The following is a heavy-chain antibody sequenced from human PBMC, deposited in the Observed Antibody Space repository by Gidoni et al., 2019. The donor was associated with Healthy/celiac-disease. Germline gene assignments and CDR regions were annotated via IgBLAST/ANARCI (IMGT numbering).Heavy chain of an antibody. V-gene: IGHV3-64D*06. J-gene: IGHJ5*02. Sequence: EVQLVESGGGLVQPGGSLRLSCSAAGFTFRSYAMHWVRQAPGKGLEYVSAISSNGGSTYYADSVKGRFTISRDNSKNTLYLQMSSLRAEDTAVYYCVREGVVVPAAIGQGWFDPWGQGTLVTVSS. CDR2: ISSNGGST. CDR3: VREGVVVPAAIGQGWFDP. D-gene: IGHD2-2*02. CDR1: GFTFRSYA.